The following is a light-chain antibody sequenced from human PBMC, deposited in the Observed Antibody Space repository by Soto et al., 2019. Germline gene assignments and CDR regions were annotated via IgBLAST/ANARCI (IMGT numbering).Light chain of an antibody. Sequence: QSVLTQPPSVSGAPGQRVAISCTGSSSNIGAEYDVHWYQQLPGTAPKRLIYGDNNRPSGVPDRFSGSKSGTSASLAITGLQPEDEAVYYFQSYDSSLTTFVFGTGTKLTVL. V-gene: IGLV1-40*01. CDR3: QSYDSSLTTFV. CDR1: SSNIGAEYD. J-gene: IGLJ1*01. CDR2: GDN.